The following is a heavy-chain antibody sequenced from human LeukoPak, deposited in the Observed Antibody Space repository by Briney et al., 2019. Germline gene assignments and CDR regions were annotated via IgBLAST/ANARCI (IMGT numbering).Heavy chain of an antibody. D-gene: IGHD1-26*01. CDR2: IYYSGST. CDR3: ARLASGSYGPLTPFDY. CDR1: GGSISSYY. V-gene: IGHV4-59*08. Sequence: SETLSLTCTVSGGSISSYYWSWIRQPPGKGLEWIGDIYYSGSTNYNPSLKSRVTISVDTSKNQFSLSLSSVTAADTAVYYSARLASGSYGPLTPFDYWGQGTLVTVSS. J-gene: IGHJ4*02.